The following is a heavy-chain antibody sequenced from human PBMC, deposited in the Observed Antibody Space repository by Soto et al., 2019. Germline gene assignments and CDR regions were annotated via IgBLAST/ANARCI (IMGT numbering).Heavy chain of an antibody. CDR2: IYWDDDK. J-gene: IGHJ4*02. V-gene: IGHV2-5*02. CDR1: GFSLSTSGVG. Sequence: ITLKESGPTLVKPTQTLTLTCTFSGFSLSTSGVGVGWIRQPPGKALAWLALIYWDDDKRYSTSLNSRLTLTTDPAKNQVVLTMTNRDPVDTATYYCAHSLAASNYGDDGPMNSFDYWGQGTLVTVSS. D-gene: IGHD4-17*01. CDR3: AHSLAASNYGDDGPMNSFDY.